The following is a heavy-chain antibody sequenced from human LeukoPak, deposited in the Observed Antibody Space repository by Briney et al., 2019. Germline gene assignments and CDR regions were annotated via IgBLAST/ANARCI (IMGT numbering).Heavy chain of an antibody. J-gene: IGHJ4*02. CDR2: IYHSGST. CDR3: ARQGDIVATIFDY. V-gene: IGHV4-38-2*02. CDR1: GGSISSYY. Sequence: KASETLSLTCTVSGGSISSYYWGWIRQPPGKGLEWIGSIYHSGSTYYNPSLKSRVTISVDTSKNQFSLKLSSVTAADTAVYYCARQGDIVATIFDYWGQGTLVTVSS. D-gene: IGHD5-12*01.